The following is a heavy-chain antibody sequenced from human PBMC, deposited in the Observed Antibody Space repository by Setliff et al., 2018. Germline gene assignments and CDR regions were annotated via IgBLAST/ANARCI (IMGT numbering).Heavy chain of an antibody. Sequence: GASVKVSCKVSGYTLTELSMHWVRQAPGKGLEWMGGFDSEDGETIYAQKFQGRVTMTEDTSTDTAYMELSSLRSEDTAVYYCATNSGGNTIDAFDIWGQGTMFTVSS. J-gene: IGHJ3*02. D-gene: IGHD2-15*01. CDR3: ATNSGGNTIDAFDI. CDR2: FDSEDGET. CDR1: GYTLTELS. V-gene: IGHV1-24*01.